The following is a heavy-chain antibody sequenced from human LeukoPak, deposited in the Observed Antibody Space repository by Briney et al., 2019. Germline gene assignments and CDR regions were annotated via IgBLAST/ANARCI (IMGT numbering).Heavy chain of an antibody. V-gene: IGHV3-53*01. CDR2: IYSGGDT. Sequence: GGSLRLSCAAPGFTVSSNHMTWVRQAPGKGLEWVSVIYSGGDTHYADSVKGGFTISIDNSKNTLYLQMNSLRAEDTAVYYCARGSSTVSAGYYWGQGTLVTVSS. CDR1: GFTVSSNH. CDR3: ARGSSTVSAGYY. J-gene: IGHJ4*02. D-gene: IGHD6-19*01.